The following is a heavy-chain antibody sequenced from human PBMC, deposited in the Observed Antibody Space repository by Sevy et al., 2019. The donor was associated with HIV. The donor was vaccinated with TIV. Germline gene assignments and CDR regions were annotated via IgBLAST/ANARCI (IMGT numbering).Heavy chain of an antibody. J-gene: IGHJ4*02. CDR2: MNQDGTER. CDR1: GFSFSTYW. Sequence: GGSLRLSCAASGFSFSTYWMTWVRQAPGKGLEWVATMNQDGTERDYVDSVKGRFIICRDNTKTSLFLQMNSLSAEDTGVYYCVREGLGGFSYSLDCWGQGTLVTISS. D-gene: IGHD3-16*01. CDR3: VREGLGGFSYSLDC. V-gene: IGHV3-7*01.